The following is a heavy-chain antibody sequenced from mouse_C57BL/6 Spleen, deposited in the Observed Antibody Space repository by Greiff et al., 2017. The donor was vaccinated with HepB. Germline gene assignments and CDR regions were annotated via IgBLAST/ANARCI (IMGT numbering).Heavy chain of an antibody. Sequence: QVQLQQPGAELVMPGASVKLSCKASGYTFTSYWMHWVKQRPGQGLEWIGEIDPSDSYTNYNQKFKGKSTLTVDKSSSTAYMQLSSLTSEDSAVYYCARREKAYYDYDGFAYWGQGTLVTVSA. V-gene: IGHV1-69*01. CDR1: GYTFTSYW. CDR3: ARREKAYYDYDGFAY. CDR2: IDPSDSYT. J-gene: IGHJ3*01. D-gene: IGHD2-4*01.